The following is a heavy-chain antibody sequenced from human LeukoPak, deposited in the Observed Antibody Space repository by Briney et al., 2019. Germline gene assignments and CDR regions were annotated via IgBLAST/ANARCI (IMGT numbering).Heavy chain of an antibody. V-gene: IGHV3-69-1*01. CDR1: GLTFSDYS. CDR3: ASFTVVGSYYYYMGV. J-gene: IGHJ6*03. CDR2: ISSSSTT. Sequence: GGSLRLSCTASGLTFSDYSMNWVRQAPGKGLEWVSHISSSSTTYYADSVRGRFTISRDNAKNSLYLQMSSLRAEDSAVYYCASFTVVGSYYYYMGVWGNGTTVTVSS. D-gene: IGHD3-10*01.